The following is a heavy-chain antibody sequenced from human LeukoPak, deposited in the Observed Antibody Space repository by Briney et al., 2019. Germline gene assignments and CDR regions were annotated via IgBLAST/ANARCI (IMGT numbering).Heavy chain of an antibody. V-gene: IGHV1-2*06. CDR2: LNPNTGHA. CDR1: AYDFTGYF. Sequence: ASVKVSCKVVAYDFTGYFIHWVRQAPGQGPEWMGRLNPNTGHAVYAFKFQGRVTITRDTSSSTAYMEVTRLTSDDTALYYCAKDRDGANRIILWGQGTLVTVSS. J-gene: IGHJ4*02. D-gene: IGHD5-24*01. CDR3: AKDRDGANRIIL.